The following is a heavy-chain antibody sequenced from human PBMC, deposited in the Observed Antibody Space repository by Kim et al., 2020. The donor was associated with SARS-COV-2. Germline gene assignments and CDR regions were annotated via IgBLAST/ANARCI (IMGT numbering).Heavy chain of an antibody. Sequence: QKFQGRVTMTRDTSISTAYMELSRLRSDDTAVYYCARAWGSGSYLAFDIWGQGTMVTVSS. V-gene: IGHV1-2*02. D-gene: IGHD1-26*01. CDR3: ARAWGSGSYLAFDI. J-gene: IGHJ3*02.